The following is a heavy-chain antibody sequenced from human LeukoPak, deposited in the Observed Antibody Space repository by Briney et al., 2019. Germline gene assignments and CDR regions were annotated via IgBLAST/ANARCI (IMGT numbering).Heavy chain of an antibody. Sequence: ASVKASCKASGATFSSYAVSWEREAPGQGLGGMGGIILIFGTANYAQKFQGRVTITADKSTSTAYMELSSLRSEDTAVYYCALADIVVVPAAMPHYGMDVWGKGTTVTVSS. V-gene: IGHV1-69*06. CDR1: GATFSSYA. CDR3: ALADIVVVPAAMPHYGMDV. CDR2: IILIFGTA. D-gene: IGHD2-2*01. J-gene: IGHJ6*04.